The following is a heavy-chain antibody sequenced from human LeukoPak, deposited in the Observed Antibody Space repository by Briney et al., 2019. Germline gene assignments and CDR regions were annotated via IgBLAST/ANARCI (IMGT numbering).Heavy chain of an antibody. J-gene: IGHJ6*02. CDR1: GGSFSGYY. CDR3: AREVSGWYGGYYYYYYGMDV. D-gene: IGHD6-19*01. Sequence: SETLSLTCAVYGGSFSGYYWSWIRQPPGKGLEWIGEINHSGSTNYNPSLKSRVTISVDTSKNQFSLKLSSVTAADTAVYYCAREVSGWYGGYYYYYYGMDVWGQGTTVTVSS. V-gene: IGHV4-34*01. CDR2: INHSGST.